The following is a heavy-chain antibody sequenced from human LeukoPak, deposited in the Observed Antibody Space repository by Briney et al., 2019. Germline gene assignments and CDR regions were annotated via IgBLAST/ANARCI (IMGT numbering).Heavy chain of an antibody. CDR3: ASGLRGTY. CDR1: GFTFGYYW. J-gene: IGHJ4*02. CDR2: IGPDGSEK. D-gene: IGHD1-1*01. V-gene: IGHV3-7*01. Sequence: GGSLRLFCAASGFTFGYYWMSWVRQAPGTGLEWVANIGPDGSEKYYVDSVKGRFTISRDNAKSSLFLQMNSLRDEDTAVYYCASGLRGTYWGQGTLVTVSS.